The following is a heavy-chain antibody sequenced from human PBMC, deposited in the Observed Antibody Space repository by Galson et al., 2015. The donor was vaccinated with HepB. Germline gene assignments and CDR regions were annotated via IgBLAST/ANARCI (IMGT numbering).Heavy chain of an antibody. CDR3: AKVFPEKTDGWYRQALYYFDS. CDR1: GFTFSYYA. Sequence: SLRLSCAASGFTFSYYAMSWVRQAPGKGLEWVSAITPSGDNTYSADSIKGRFSISRDNSKNTVFLQMSSLRADDTAIYFCAKVFPEKTDGWYRQALYYFDSWGHGTWVTVSS. J-gene: IGHJ4*01. CDR2: ITPSGDNT. V-gene: IGHV3-23*01. D-gene: IGHD6-19*01.